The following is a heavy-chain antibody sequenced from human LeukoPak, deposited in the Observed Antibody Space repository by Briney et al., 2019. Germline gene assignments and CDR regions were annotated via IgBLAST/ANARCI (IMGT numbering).Heavy chain of an antibody. Sequence: ASVKVSCKASGYTFTTYGMNWVRQAPGQGLEWMGWINTNTGNPTYAQGFTGRFVFSLDTSVSTASLQIRSLNAKDTAVYDCSRGSLGAPHHYWGQGTLVTVSS. CDR3: SRGSLGAPHHY. J-gene: IGHJ4*02. D-gene: IGHD3-10*01. CDR1: GYTFTTYG. CDR2: INTNTGNP. V-gene: IGHV7-4-1*01.